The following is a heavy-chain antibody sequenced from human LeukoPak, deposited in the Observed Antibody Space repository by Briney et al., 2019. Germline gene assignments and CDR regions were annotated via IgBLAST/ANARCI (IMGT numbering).Heavy chain of an antibody. D-gene: IGHD3-16*01. Sequence: GESLKISCKASGYIFTDYWIGWVRQMPGKGLERMGIIFTGGSDTRYSPSFQGQVTISADRSITTAYLHWSSLKASDTAMYYCARRGGSLGAIGHDAIEIWGQGTMVIVSS. CDR2: IFTGGSDT. CDR3: ARRGGSLGAIGHDAIEI. V-gene: IGHV5-51*01. CDR1: GYIFTDYW. J-gene: IGHJ3*02.